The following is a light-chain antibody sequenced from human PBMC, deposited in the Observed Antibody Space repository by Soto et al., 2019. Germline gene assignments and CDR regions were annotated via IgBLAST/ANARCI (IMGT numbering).Light chain of an antibody. CDR2: EVS. J-gene: IGLJ2*01. CDR3: SSYAGSNKLVV. V-gene: IGLV2-8*01. CDR1: SSDVGGYYY. Sequence: QSALTQPPSASGSPGQSVTISCTGTSSDVGGYYYVSWYQQHPGKAPKLMIYEVSKRPSGVPDRFSGSKSGNTASLTVSGLQAEDEAEYYCSSYAGSNKLVVFGGGTKLTVL.